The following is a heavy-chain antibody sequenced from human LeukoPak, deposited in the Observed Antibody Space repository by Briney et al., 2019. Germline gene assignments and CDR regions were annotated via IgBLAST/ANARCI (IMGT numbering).Heavy chain of an antibody. CDR3: ARDADTAMATSIYGMDV. CDR1: GGSISSGSYY. V-gene: IGHV4-61*02. D-gene: IGHD5-18*01. Sequence: SETLSLTCTVSGGSISSGSYYWSWIRQPAGKGLEWIGRIYTSGSTNYNPSLKSRVTISVDTSKNQFSLELSSVTAADTAVYYCARDADTAMATSIYGMDVWGQGPRSPSP. J-gene: IGHJ6*02. CDR2: IYTSGST.